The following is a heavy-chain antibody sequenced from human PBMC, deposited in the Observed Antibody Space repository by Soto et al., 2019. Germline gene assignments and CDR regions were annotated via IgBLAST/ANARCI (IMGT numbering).Heavy chain of an antibody. V-gene: IGHV4-39*01. CDR3: FLYYGSRCHRFPY. J-gene: IGHJ1*01. D-gene: IGHD3-16*01. Sequence: PSETLSLTCAVSGDSISSSGNYWGWLRQPPGKGLEWIGSIYYSGSTYYNPSLKSRVTISVDTSKNQFSLKLSSVTAADTAVYYFFLYYGSRCHRFPYWAQGTLVTVSA. CDR2: IYYSGST. CDR1: GDSISSSGNY.